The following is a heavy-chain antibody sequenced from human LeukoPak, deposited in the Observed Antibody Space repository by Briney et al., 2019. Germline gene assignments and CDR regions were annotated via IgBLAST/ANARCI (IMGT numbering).Heavy chain of an antibody. V-gene: IGHV4-59*08. CDR1: GGSISSYY. CDR2: IYYSGST. Sequence: SETLSLTCTVSGGSISSYYWSWIRQPPGKGLEWIGYIYYSGSTNYNPSLKSRVTISVDTSKNQFSLKLSSVTAADTAVYYCARATGGYYFDYWGQGTLVTVSS. J-gene: IGHJ4*02. D-gene: IGHD2-8*02. CDR3: ARATGGYYFDY.